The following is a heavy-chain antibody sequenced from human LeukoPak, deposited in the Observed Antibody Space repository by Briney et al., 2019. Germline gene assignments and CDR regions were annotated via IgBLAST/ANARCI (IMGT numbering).Heavy chain of an antibody. CDR2: MNPNSGNT. Sequence: ASVKVSCKASGGTFTSYDINWVRQATGQGLEWMGWMNPNSGNTGYAQKFQGRVTITRNTSISTAYMELSSLRSEDTAVYYCARTGYNWNDFDYWGQGTLVTVSS. V-gene: IGHV1-8*03. D-gene: IGHD1-1*01. CDR3: ARTGYNWNDFDY. J-gene: IGHJ4*02. CDR1: GGTFTSYD.